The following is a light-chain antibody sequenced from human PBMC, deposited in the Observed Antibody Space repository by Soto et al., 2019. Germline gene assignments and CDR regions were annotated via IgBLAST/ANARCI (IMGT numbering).Light chain of an antibody. V-gene: IGKV1-6*01. CDR2: AAS. CDR1: QDIRND. Sequence: AIQMPQSPSSLSASVGDRVTITCRASQDIRNDLGWYQQKPGKTPKLLIFAASSLQSGVPPRFSGSGSGTDFTLTISSLQPEDFATYYCLQDFKYPWTFGQGTKVEIE. CDR3: LQDFKYPWT. J-gene: IGKJ1*01.